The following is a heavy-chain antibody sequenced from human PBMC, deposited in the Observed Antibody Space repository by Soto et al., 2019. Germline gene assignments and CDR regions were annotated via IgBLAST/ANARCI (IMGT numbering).Heavy chain of an antibody. Sequence: QVQLQQWGAGLLKPSETLSLTCAVYGGSFSGYYWSWIRQPPGKGLEWIGEINHSGSTNYNPSLKSRFTISVDTSKNQFSLKLSSVTAADTAVYYCARTGNYDILTGRAGKLDYWGQGTLVTVSS. CDR2: INHSGST. D-gene: IGHD3-9*01. CDR3: ARTGNYDILTGRAGKLDY. V-gene: IGHV4-34*01. CDR1: GGSFSGYY. J-gene: IGHJ4*02.